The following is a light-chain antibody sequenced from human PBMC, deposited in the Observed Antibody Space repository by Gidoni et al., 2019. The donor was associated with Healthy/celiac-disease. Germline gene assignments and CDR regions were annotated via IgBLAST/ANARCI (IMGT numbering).Light chain of an antibody. CDR3: QQSYSTPRT. J-gene: IGKJ1*01. Sequence: DIQMTQSLSSLSASVGDRVTITCRASQSISSYLNWYQQKPGKAPKLLIYAASSLQSGVPSRFSGSGYGTDFTLTISSLQPEDFATYYCQQSYSTPRTFGQGTKVEIK. CDR1: QSISSY. V-gene: IGKV1-39*01. CDR2: AAS.